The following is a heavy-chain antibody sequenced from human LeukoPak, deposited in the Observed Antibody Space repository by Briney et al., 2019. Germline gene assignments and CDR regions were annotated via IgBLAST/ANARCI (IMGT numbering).Heavy chain of an antibody. J-gene: IGHJ3*02. CDR1: GGTFSSYA. D-gene: IGHD4-17*01. V-gene: IGHV1-69*05. Sequence: SAKVSCKASGGTFSSYAISWVRQAPGQGLEWMGGIIPIFGTANYAQKFQGRVTITTDEPTSTAYMELSSLRSEDTAVYYCARGSTVTTFVVDIWGQGTMVTVSS. CDR2: IIPIFGTA. CDR3: ARGSTVTTFVVDI.